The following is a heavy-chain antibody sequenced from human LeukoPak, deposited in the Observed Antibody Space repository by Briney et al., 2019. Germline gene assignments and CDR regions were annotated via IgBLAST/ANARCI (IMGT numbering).Heavy chain of an antibody. CDR3: ARRGVVPAARRQFDY. D-gene: IGHD2-2*01. J-gene: IGHJ4*02. CDR2: INHSGST. Sequence: PSETLSLTCQVYGGSFSGYYWSWIRQPPGKGLEWIGEINHSGSTNYNPSLKSRVTISVDTSKNQFSLKLSSVTAADTAVYYRARRGVVPAARRQFDYWGQGTLVTVSS. CDR1: GGSFSGYY. V-gene: IGHV4-34*01.